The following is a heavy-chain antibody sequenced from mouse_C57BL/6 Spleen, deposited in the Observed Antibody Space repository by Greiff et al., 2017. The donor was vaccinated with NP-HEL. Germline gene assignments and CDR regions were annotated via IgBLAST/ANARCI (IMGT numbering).Heavy chain of an antibody. V-gene: IGHV1-69*01. J-gene: IGHJ3*01. CDR1: GYTFTSYW. D-gene: IGHD2-12*01. Sequence: QVQLQQPGAELVMPGASVKLSCKASGYTFTSYWMHWVKQRPGQGLEWIGEIDSSDSYTNYNQKFKGKSTLTVDKSSSTAYMQLSSLTSEDSAVYYCATDDLGFAYWGQGTLVTVSA. CDR2: IDSSDSYT. CDR3: ATDDLGFAY.